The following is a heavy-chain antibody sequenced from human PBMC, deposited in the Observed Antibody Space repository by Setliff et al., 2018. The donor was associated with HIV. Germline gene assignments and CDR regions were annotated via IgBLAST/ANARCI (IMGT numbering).Heavy chain of an antibody. CDR1: RFTFSNYG. V-gene: IGHV3-30*02. CDR3: ARGSSGWGMDFYYYYMDV. D-gene: IGHD6-19*01. J-gene: IGHJ6*03. CDR2: IRYDGDNQ. Sequence: PGGSLRLSCAAPRFTFSNYGMYWVRQAPGKGLKWVAFIRYDGDNQYYADSVRGRFTISRDNSKSTLYLRMNSLRAEDTAVYYCARGSSGWGMDFYYYYMDVWGKGTTVTVSS.